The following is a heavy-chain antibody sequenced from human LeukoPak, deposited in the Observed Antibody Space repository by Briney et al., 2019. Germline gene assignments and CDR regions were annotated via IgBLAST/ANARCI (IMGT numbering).Heavy chain of an antibody. J-gene: IGHJ4*02. CDR1: GFTFSNYR. V-gene: IGHV3-7*01. Sequence: GGSLRLSCAASGFTFSNYRMSWVRQAPGKGLEWVANIKQDGSEKYYVDSVKGRFTISRDNAKNSLYLQMNSLRAEDTAVYYCASDRDYYDSSGYLFDYWGQGTLVTVSS. CDR2: IKQDGSEK. CDR3: ASDRDYYDSSGYLFDY. D-gene: IGHD3-22*01.